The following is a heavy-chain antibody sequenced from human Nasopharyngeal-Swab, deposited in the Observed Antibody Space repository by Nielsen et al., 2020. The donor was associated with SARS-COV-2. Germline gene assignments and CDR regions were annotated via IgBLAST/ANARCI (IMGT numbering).Heavy chain of an antibody. D-gene: IGHD1-1*01. CDR3: ASGGTAY. Sequence: ASVTVSCKASRYTFTSSDINWVRQATGQGLEWMGWMNPNSGNTGYAQKFKGRVTMTRNTSISTGYMELSGLRFEDTAVYYCASGGTAYWGQGTLVTVSS. J-gene: IGHJ4*02. CDR2: MNPNSGNT. CDR1: RYTFTSSD. V-gene: IGHV1-8*01.